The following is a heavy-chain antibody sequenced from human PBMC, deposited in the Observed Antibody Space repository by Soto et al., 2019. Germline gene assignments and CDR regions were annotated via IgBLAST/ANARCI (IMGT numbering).Heavy chain of an antibody. Sequence: TSETLSLTCTVSGGSISSYYWSWIRQPPGKGLEWIGYIYYSGSTNYNPSLKSRVTISVDTSKNQFSLKLSSVTAADTAVYYCARVDSSSWYYYYYGMDVWGQGTTVTVSS. J-gene: IGHJ6*02. CDR3: ARVDSSSWYYYYYGMDV. V-gene: IGHV4-59*01. CDR1: GGSISSYY. D-gene: IGHD6-13*01. CDR2: IYYSGST.